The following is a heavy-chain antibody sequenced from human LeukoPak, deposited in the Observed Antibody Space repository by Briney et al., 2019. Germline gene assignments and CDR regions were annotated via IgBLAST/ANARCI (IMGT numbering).Heavy chain of an antibody. V-gene: IGHV3-30*04. CDR2: ISYDGSNK. CDR1: GFTFSSYA. CDR3: ARDSIPHPGYDFWSGYYFHYMDV. J-gene: IGHJ6*03. Sequence: GGSLRLSCAASGFTFSSYAMHWVRQAPGKGLEWVAVISYDGSNKYYADSVKGRFTISRDNSKNTLYLQMNSLRAEDTAVYYCARDSIPHPGYDFWSGYYFHYMDVWGKGTTVTISS. D-gene: IGHD3-3*01.